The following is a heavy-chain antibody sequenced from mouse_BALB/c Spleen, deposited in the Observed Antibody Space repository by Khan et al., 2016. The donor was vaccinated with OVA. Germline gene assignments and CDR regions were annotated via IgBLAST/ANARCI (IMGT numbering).Heavy chain of an antibody. CDR3: ARSVTITTVVATDFDY. CDR1: GYSITSDYA. V-gene: IGHV3-2*02. J-gene: IGHJ2*01. D-gene: IGHD1-1*01. CDR2: ISYSGRT. Sequence: EVQLQESGPGLVKPSQSLSLTCTVTGYSITSDYAWNWIRQFPGNKLEWMGYISYSGRTSYNPSLKSRTSITRDTSTNKFFLQLNSVTTEDTGTYDCARSVTITTVVATDFDYWGQGTTLTVSS.